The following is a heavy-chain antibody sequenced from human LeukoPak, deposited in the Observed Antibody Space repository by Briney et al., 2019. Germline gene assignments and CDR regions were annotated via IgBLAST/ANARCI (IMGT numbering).Heavy chain of an antibody. V-gene: IGHV3-74*01. Sequence: RSLSLSCAASGFTFSSYWMRWVRHAPGKGLVWVAHTHRDGTITTYADSVEGRFTLSRDNAHNTPDLQMAGLRAEDTAIYYCARGDSGCFDLWGRGTLVTVSS. CDR2: THRDGTIT. J-gene: IGHJ2*01. D-gene: IGHD2-21*01. CDR3: ARGDSGCFDL. CDR1: GFTFSSYW.